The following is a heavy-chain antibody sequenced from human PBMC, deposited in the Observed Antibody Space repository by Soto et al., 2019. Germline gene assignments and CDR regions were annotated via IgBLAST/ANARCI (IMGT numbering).Heavy chain of an antibody. CDR1: GFTFDDYA. J-gene: IGHJ4*02. V-gene: IGHV3-9*01. D-gene: IGHD6-6*01. CDR2: LSWNSDSI. CDR3: AKYMSASYSTSSYYFDY. Sequence: SLRLSCAASGFTFDDYAMHWVRQVPGKGLEWVSGLSWNSDSIGYADSVKGRFSISRDNAKNSLYLQMNSLRAEDTALYYCAKYMSASYSTSSYYFDYWGQGTLVTVSS.